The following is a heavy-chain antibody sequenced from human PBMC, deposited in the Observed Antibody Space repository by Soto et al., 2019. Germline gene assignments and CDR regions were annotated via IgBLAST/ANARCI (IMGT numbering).Heavy chain of an antibody. CDR2: INPNSGGT. V-gene: IGHV1-2*04. Sequence: ASVKVSCKASGYTFTGYYMHWVRQAPGQGLEWMGWINPNSGGTNYAQKFQGWVTMTRDTSISTAYMELSRLRSDDTAVYYCARDITGTTRGLDYYYGMDVWGQGATVTVSS. D-gene: IGHD1-7*01. CDR1: GYTFTGYY. J-gene: IGHJ6*02. CDR3: ARDITGTTRGLDYYYGMDV.